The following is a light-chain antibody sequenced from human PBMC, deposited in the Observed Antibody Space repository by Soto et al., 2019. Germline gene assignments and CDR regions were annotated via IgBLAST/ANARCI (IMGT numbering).Light chain of an antibody. J-gene: IGLJ1*01. Sequence: QSVLTQPPSASGTPGQRVTISCSGSSSNIGSNYVYWYQQLPGTAPKLLIYRNNQRPSGVPDRFSGSKSGTSASLAISGLRSEDYADYYCAAWDDSLSGLYVFGTGTKVTV. CDR1: SSNIGSNY. CDR2: RNN. CDR3: AAWDDSLSGLYV. V-gene: IGLV1-47*01.